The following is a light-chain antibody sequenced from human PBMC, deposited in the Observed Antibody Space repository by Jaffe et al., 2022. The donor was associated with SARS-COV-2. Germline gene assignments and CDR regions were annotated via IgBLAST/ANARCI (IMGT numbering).Light chain of an antibody. CDR3: QQLNSYPLT. Sequence: IQLTQSPSFLSASVGDRVTITCRASQGVSRSLAWYQQEPGKAPKVLLYAASTLQSGVPSRFSGSGSGTEFTLTISNLQPEDSATYYCQQLNSYPLTFGGGTKVEIK. CDR1: QGVSRS. V-gene: IGKV1-9*01. CDR2: AAS. J-gene: IGKJ4*01.